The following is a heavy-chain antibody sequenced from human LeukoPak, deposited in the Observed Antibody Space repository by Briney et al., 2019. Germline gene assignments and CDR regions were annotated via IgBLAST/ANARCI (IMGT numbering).Heavy chain of an antibody. J-gene: IGHJ4*02. CDR3: ARRPQLASQTYIRRYYFDY. D-gene: IGHD1-1*01. CDR2: INHSGST. CDR1: GGSFSGYY. Sequence: SETLSLTCAVYGGSFSGYYWSWIRQLPGKGLEWIGEINHSGSTNYNPSLKGRVTISVDTSKNQFSLKLSSVTAADTAVYYCARRPQLASQTYIRRYYFDYWGQGTLVTVSS. V-gene: IGHV4-34*01.